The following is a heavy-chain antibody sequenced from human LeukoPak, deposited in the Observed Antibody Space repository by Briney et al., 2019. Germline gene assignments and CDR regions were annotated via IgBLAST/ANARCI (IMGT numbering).Heavy chain of an antibody. CDR2: IYHSGST. V-gene: IGHV4-59*01. CDR3: ARDGYSGNDGL. J-gene: IGHJ4*02. CDR1: GGSISNYY. Sequence: SETLSLTCTVSGGSISNYYWSWIRQPPRKGLEWIGYIYHSGSTNYNPSLKSRVTISVDTSKNQFSLRLSSVTAADTAVYYCARDGYSGNDGLWGQGTLVTVSS. D-gene: IGHD5-12*01.